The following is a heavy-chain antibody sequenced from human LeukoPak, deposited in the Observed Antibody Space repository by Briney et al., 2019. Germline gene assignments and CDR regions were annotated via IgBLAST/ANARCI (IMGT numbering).Heavy chain of an antibody. J-gene: IGHJ4*02. CDR2: INAGNGNT. V-gene: IGHV1-3*01. D-gene: IGHD3-22*01. CDR3: ARDRLRGYYDSSDAY. Sequence: GASVKVSCKASGYTFTSYAMHWVRQAPGQRLEWMGWINAGNGNTKYSQKFQGRVTITRDTSVSTAYMELSSLRSEDTAVYYCARDRLRGYYDSSDAYWGQGTLVTVSS. CDR1: GYTFTSYA.